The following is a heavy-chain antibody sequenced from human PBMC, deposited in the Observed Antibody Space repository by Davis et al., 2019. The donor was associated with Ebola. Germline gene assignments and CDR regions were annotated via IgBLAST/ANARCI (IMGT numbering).Heavy chain of an antibody. CDR3: ARESHGIVGAEIWFDP. CDR1: GGSISRSSYY. V-gene: IGHV4-39*02. D-gene: IGHD1-26*01. CDR2: IYYSGST. Sequence: PSETLSLTCTVSGGSISRSSYYWGWIRQPPGKGLEWIGSIYYSGSTYYNPSLKSRVTISVDTSKNQFSLKLSSVTAADTAVYYCARESHGIVGAEIWFDPWGQGTLVTVSS. J-gene: IGHJ5*02.